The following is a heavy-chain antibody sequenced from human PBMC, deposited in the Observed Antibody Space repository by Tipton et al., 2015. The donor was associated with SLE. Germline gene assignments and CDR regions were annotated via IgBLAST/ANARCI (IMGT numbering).Heavy chain of an antibody. V-gene: IGHV4/OR15-8*02. J-gene: IGHJ5*02. Sequence: LRLSCDVSGGSISSGNWWTWVRQPPGKGLEWIGEIYHSGNVNYKASLRSRVTLSIDKFRNQFSMMLTSVTAADTAIYYCARGSRWFDDFWSGYPLGNWFDPWGQGTLVTVSS. CDR3: ARGSRWFDDFWSGYPLGNWFDP. CDR1: GGSISSGNW. D-gene: IGHD3-3*01. CDR2: IYHSGNV.